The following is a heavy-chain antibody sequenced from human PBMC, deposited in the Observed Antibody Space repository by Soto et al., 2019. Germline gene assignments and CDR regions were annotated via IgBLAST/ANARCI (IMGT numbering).Heavy chain of an antibody. CDR2: IYYGGST. CDR3: ARDRAKWKDYYYYGMDV. D-gene: IGHD1-20*01. Sequence: PSETLSLTCAVSGGSISSGDDFWTWIRQPPGQGLEWIRYIYYGGSTYYNPSLKSRLTMSVDTSKNQFSLKLSSVTAADTAVYYCARDRAKWKDYYYYGMDVWGQGTTVTVSS. CDR1: GGSISSGDDF. J-gene: IGHJ6*02. V-gene: IGHV4-30-4*01.